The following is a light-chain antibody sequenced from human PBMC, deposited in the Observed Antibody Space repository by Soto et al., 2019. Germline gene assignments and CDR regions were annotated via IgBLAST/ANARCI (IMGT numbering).Light chain of an antibody. CDR1: QSVSTY. V-gene: IGKV3-20*01. Sequence: EILLTQSPSTLALSPGERATLSCRASQSVSTYVAWYQQKPGQAPRLLSYGASNRATGIPDRFSGSGSGTDFTLTISRLEPEDFAVYYCQQYGSSPRPFGQGTKVDIK. CDR3: QQYGSSPRP. J-gene: IGKJ1*01. CDR2: GAS.